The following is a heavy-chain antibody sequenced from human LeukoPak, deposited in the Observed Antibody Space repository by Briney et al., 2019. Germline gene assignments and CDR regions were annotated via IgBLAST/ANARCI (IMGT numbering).Heavy chain of an antibody. J-gene: IGHJ4*02. Sequence: GGTLRLSCAASGFTFSSYGMHWVRQAPGKGLEGVAVISYDGSNKYYADSVKGRFTISRDNSKNTLYLQMNSLRAEDTAVYYCAKVGSGSCYWGQGTLVTVSS. V-gene: IGHV3-30*18. D-gene: IGHD1-26*01. CDR2: ISYDGSNK. CDR1: GFTFSSYG. CDR3: AKVGSGSCY.